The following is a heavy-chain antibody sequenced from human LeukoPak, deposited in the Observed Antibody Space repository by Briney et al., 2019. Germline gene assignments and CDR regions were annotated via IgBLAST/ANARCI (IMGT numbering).Heavy chain of an antibody. J-gene: IGHJ4*02. CDR1: GHSTIGYY. V-gene: IGHV1-46*01. D-gene: IGHD6-19*01. CDR2: ITASGGRT. CDR3: ATDPAEPYSSCWKRLDY. Sequence: ASLTLVCKASGHSTIGYYIHWCRQAPGQGLELMGVITASGGRTRSAQKFQGRVTMARDTSTDTAYIERSSLRSEDTAVYYCATDPAEPYSSCWKRLDYWGRGSLVTVSS.